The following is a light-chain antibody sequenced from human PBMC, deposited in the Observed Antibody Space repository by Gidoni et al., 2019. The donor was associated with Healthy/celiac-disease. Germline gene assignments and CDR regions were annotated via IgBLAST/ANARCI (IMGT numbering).Light chain of an antibody. J-gene: IGKJ1*01. CDR2: GAS. CDR3: QQYNTSPPWT. Sequence: EIVMTQSPATLSVSPGERATLSCRASQSVSSNLAWYQQKPGQAPRLLIYGASTRATGIPARFSGSGSGTEFTLTISILQSEDFAVYYCQQYNTSPPWTFGQGTKVEIK. CDR1: QSVSSN. V-gene: IGKV3-15*01.